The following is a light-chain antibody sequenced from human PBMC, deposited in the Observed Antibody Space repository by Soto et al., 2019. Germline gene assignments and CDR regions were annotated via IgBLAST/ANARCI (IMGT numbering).Light chain of an antibody. CDR2: GAS. V-gene: IGKV3-20*01. J-gene: IGKJ1*01. CDR1: QSVSSSY. CDR3: QQYGNSPET. Sequence: EIVLTQSPGTLSLSLGERVTLSCRASQSVSSSYLAWYQQKPGQAPRLLIYGASSRATGIPDRFSGSGSGKDFTLTISRLEPEDFAVYYCQQYGNSPETFGQGTKVEIK.